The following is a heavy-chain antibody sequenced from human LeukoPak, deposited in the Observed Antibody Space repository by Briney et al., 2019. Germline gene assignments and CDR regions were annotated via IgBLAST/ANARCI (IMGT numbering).Heavy chain of an antibody. J-gene: IGHJ4*02. V-gene: IGHV3-7*01. CDR3: VSWGNGNSHS. CDR1: EVTFSISW. CDR2: IKEDGSEE. Sequence: GGSLRLSCAVSEVTFSISWMSWIRQASGQGLQWVAHIKEDGSEEYYVDSVKGRFTISRDKAKNSVHLQMNSLRDDDTAVYFCVSWGNGNSHSWGQGTLVTVSS. D-gene: IGHD4-11*01.